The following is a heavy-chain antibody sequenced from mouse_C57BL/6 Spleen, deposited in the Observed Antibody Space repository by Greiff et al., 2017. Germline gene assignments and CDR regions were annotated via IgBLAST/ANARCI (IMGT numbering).Heavy chain of an antibody. V-gene: IGHV1-80*01. CDR3: AKIYYYGTWYFDV. D-gene: IGHD1-1*01. CDR2: IYPGDGAT. CDR1: GYAFSSYW. J-gene: IGHJ1*03. Sequence: LVESGAELVKPGASVKISCKASGYAFSSYWMNWVKQRPGKGLEWIGQIYPGDGATYYYGKFKGKATLTADKSSSTAYMQLSSLTSEDSAVYCYAKIYYYGTWYFDVWGTGTTVTVSS.